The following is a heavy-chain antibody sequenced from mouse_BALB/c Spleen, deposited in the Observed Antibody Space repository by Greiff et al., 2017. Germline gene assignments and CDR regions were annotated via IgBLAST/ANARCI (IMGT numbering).Heavy chain of an antibody. J-gene: IGHJ4*01. Sequence: VQLQQSGPELVKPGASVKVSCKASGYAFTSYNMYWVKQSHGKSLEWIGYINPYNDGTKYNEKFKGKATLTSDKSSSTAYMELSSLTSEDSAVYYCASYGYDGRNAMDYWGQGTSVTVSS. CDR1: GYAFTSYN. CDR2: INPYNDGT. D-gene: IGHD2-2*01. V-gene: IGHV1-14*01. CDR3: ASYGYDGRNAMDY.